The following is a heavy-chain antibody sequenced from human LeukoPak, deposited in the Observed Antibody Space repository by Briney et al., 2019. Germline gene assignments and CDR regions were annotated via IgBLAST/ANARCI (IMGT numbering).Heavy chain of an antibody. CDR2: IYYSGST. V-gene: IGHV4-59*08. CDR1: GGSISSYY. J-gene: IGHJ4*02. D-gene: IGHD2-8*01. CDR3: ARSLGYCTNGVCSSSYYFDY. Sequence: PSETLSLTCTVSGGSISSYYWRWIRQPPGKGLEWIGYIYYSGSTNYNPSLKSRVTISVDTSKNQFSLKLSSVTAADTAVYYCARSLGYCTNGVCSSSYYFDYWGQGTLVTVSS.